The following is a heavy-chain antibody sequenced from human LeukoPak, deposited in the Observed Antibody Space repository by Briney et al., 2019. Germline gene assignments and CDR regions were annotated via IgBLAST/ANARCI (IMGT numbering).Heavy chain of an antibody. CDR1: GFTFSSYA. Sequence: GGSLRLSCAASGFTFSSYAMSWVRQAPGKGLERVSAISGSGGSTYYADSVKGRFTISRDNSKNTLYLQMNSLRAEDTAVYYCAKSYCPGYSSGWCYYYYGMDVWGQGTTVTVSS. V-gene: IGHV3-23*01. CDR2: ISGSGGST. D-gene: IGHD6-19*01. J-gene: IGHJ6*02. CDR3: AKSYCPGYSSGWCYYYYGMDV.